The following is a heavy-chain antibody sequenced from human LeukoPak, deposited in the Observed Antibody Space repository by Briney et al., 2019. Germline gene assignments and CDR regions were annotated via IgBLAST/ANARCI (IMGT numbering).Heavy chain of an antibody. CDR2: IYYDGDKK. CDR1: GFTFSNHS. J-gene: IGHJ4*02. V-gene: IGHV3-30*04. D-gene: IGHD4-17*01. Sequence: PGGSLRLSCEASGFTFSNHSMHWVRQAPGKGLEWVALIYYDGDKKYYAESLQGRFTISRDNSKNTVYLEMDSLRADDTAVYYCARDRQSTGTTFLVSWGRGTMVTVSS. CDR3: ARDRQSTGTTFLVS.